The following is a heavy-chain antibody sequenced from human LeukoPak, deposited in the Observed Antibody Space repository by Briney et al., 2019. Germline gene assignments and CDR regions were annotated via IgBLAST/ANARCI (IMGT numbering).Heavy chain of an antibody. V-gene: IGHV3-23*01. D-gene: IGHD3-16*01. CDR1: GFTFSSYA. CDR3: AKLGGHPLHNYYVGV. CDR2: ILDSGYST. J-gene: IGHJ6*03. Sequence: PGGSLRLSCAASGFTFSSYAMSWFRQAPGKGLEWVSCILDSGYSTYYANSVKGRFTISRDNSNNTLYLQMNSLRAEDTAVYYCAKLGGHPLHNYYVGVWGKGTTVAVSS.